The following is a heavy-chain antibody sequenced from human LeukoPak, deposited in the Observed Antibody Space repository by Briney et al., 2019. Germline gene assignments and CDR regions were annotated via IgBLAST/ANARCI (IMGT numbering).Heavy chain of an antibody. J-gene: IGHJ4*02. CDR1: GYTFTGHY. CDR3: ARALSQDYDSSGYYDY. V-gene: IGHV1-69*13. Sequence: SVKVSCKASGYTFTGHYLHWVRQAPGQGLEWMGGIIPIFGTVNYAQKFQGRVTITADESTSTAYMELSSLRSEDTAVYYCARALSQDYDSSGYYDYWGQGTLVTVSS. CDR2: IIPIFGTV. D-gene: IGHD3-22*01.